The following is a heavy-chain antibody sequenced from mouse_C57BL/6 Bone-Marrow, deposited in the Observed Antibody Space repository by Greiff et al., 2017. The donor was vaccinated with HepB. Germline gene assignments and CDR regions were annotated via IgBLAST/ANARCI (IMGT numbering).Heavy chain of an antibody. CDR2: ISDGGSYT. Sequence: EVQGVESGGGLVKPGGSLKLSCAASGFTFSSYAMSWVRQTPEKRLEWVATISDGGSYTYYPDNVKGRFTISRDNAKNNLYLQMSHLKSEDTAMYYCARDYSNYNFDYWGQGTTLTVSS. V-gene: IGHV5-4*01. D-gene: IGHD2-5*01. J-gene: IGHJ2*01. CDR1: GFTFSSYA. CDR3: ARDYSNYNFDY.